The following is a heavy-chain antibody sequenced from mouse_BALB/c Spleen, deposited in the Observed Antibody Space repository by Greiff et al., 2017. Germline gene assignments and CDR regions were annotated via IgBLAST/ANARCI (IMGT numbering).Heavy chain of an antibody. Sequence: VQLVESGAELAKPGASVKMSCKASGYTFTSYWMHWVKQRPGQGLEWIGYINPSTGYTEYNQKFKDKATLIADKSSSTAYMQLSSLTSEDSAVYYCARITGTGAYWGQGTLVTVSA. CDR1: GYTFTSYW. CDR3: ARITGTGAY. V-gene: IGHV1-7*01. J-gene: IGHJ3*01. D-gene: IGHD4-1*01. CDR2: INPSTGYT.